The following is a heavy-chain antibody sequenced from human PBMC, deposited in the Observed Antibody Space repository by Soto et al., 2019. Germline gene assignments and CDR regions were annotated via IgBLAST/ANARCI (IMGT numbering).Heavy chain of an antibody. Sequence: QVQLVQSGAEVKKPGASVKVSCKASGYSFIDYDINWVRQATGQGLEWMGWMTPNSGNTGSAQKFQGRVTLTRDTSIGTAYMELSSLKSEDTAVYYCARNPYSSGLFDPWGQGTLVTVSS. CDR1: GYSFIDYD. J-gene: IGHJ5*02. V-gene: IGHV1-8*01. CDR2: MTPNSGNT. CDR3: ARNPYSSGLFDP. D-gene: IGHD6-19*01.